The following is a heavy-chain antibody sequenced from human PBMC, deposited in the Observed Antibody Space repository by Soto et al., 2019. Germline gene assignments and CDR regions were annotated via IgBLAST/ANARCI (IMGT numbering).Heavy chain of an antibody. D-gene: IGHD1-26*01. Sequence: ASVKFSCKVSGYTLTELSMHWVRQAPGQGLEWMGWINPKNGGTNYAQRFQGRVTMTRDTSITTVYMELSNLSPDDTAVYYCGRGRSGELVIFYWGQGTLVTVSS. CDR2: INPKNGGT. J-gene: IGHJ4*02. V-gene: IGHV1-2*02. CDR3: GRGRSGELVIFY. CDR1: GYTLTELS.